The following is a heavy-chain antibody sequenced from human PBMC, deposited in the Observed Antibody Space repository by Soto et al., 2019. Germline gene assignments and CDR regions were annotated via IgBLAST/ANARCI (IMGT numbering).Heavy chain of an antibody. V-gene: IGHV1-18*01. CDR1: GYTFSDYA. CDR3: VRCYCSVGSCYACWHFDL. CDR2: ISASTRNT. Sequence: QVQLVQSGGEVKKPGASVKVSCQASGYTFSDYAISWVRQAPGQGLEWMGWISASTRNTDQAQNFQGRVIMTLDTFTKTAYMALRSLRSDDTAVYYCVRCYCSVGSCYACWHFDLWGRGTLVTVSS. D-gene: IGHD2-15*01. J-gene: IGHJ2*01.